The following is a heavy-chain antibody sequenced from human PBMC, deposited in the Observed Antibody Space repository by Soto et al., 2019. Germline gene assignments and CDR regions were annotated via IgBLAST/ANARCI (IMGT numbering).Heavy chain of an antibody. D-gene: IGHD2-2*01. J-gene: IGHJ5*02. CDR2: IHAGNGDT. CDR3: ARVPRYTSDIVEVPAVMFEDWFVP. Sequence: QVQLVQSGAEVKKPGASVKVSCKASGYIFSNYAVQWVRQAPGQSLEWMGWIHAGNGDTKYSQKFHGRVTITRDTSASTAYMELSGLRSEDTAVYYCARVPRYTSDIVEVPAVMFEDWFVPWGQGTLVTVSS. CDR1: GYIFSNYA. V-gene: IGHV1-3*01.